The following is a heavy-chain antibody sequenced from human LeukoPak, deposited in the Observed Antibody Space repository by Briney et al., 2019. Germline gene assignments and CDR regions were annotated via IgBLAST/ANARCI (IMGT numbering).Heavy chain of an antibody. CDR3: ARMGAVGNFDY. CDR1: GGSFSGYY. CDR2: IYYSGST. V-gene: IGHV4-59*01. D-gene: IGHD4-23*01. J-gene: IGHJ4*02. Sequence: PSETLSLTCAVYGGSFSGYYWSWIRQPPGKGLEWIGYIYYSGSTNYNPSLKSRVTISVDTSKNQFSLKLSSVTAADTAVYYCARMGAVGNFDYWGQGTLVTVSS.